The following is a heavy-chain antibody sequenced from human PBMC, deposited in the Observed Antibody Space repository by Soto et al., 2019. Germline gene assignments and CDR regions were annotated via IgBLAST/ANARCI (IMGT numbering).Heavy chain of an antibody. D-gene: IGHD3-9*01. V-gene: IGHV4-30-4*01. Sequence: SETLSLTCTVSGGSISSGDYYWSWIRQPPGKGLEWIGYIYYSGSTYYNPSLKSRVTISVDTSKNQFSLKLSSVTAADTAVYYCARGTLTGYYANPYNWFDPWGQGTLVTVS. J-gene: IGHJ5*02. CDR3: ARGTLTGYYANPYNWFDP. CDR1: GGSISSGDYY. CDR2: IYYSGST.